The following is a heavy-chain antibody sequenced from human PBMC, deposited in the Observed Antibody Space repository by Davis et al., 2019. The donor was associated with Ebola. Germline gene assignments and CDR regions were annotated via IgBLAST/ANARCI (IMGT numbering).Heavy chain of an antibody. V-gene: IGHV3-7*03. CDR3: AREEMATLY. CDR2: IKQDGSEK. CDR1: GFTFSNYW. J-gene: IGHJ4*02. Sequence: PGGSLRLSCAAPGFTFSNYWMSWVRQAPGKGLQWVANIKQDGSEKYYVDSVKGRFTISRDNAKNSLYLQMNNLRAEDTAVYYCAREEMATLYWGQGTLVTVSS. D-gene: IGHD5-24*01.